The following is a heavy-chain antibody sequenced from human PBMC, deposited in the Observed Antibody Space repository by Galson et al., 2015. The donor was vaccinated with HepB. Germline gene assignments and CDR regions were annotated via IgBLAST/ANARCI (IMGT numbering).Heavy chain of an antibody. Sequence: QSGAEVKKPGASVKVSCKASGGTFSSYAISWVRQAPGQGPEWMGGIIPIFGTANYAQKFQGRVTITADESTSTAYMELSSLRSEDTAVYYCARGPLEVFGERSPGGVGFDPWGQGTLVTVSS. D-gene: IGHD3-10*02. CDR3: ARGPLEVFGERSPGGVGFDP. J-gene: IGHJ5*02. CDR2: IIPIFGTA. CDR1: GGTFSSYA. V-gene: IGHV1-69*13.